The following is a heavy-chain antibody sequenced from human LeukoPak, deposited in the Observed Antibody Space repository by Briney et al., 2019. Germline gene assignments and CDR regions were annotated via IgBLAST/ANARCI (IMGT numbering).Heavy chain of an antibody. J-gene: IGHJ6*03. Sequence: GGSLRLSCAASGFTFSSYWMYWVRQAPGKGLVWVSRTNSDGSSTSYADSVKGRFTIARDNAKNSLYLQMNSLRAEDTAVYYCARSSITMVRGVIKSTTSWYHYYNMDVWGKGTTVTVSS. CDR3: ARSSITMVRGVIKSTTSWYHYYNMDV. CDR1: GFTFSSYW. CDR2: TNSDGSST. V-gene: IGHV3-74*01. D-gene: IGHD3-10*01.